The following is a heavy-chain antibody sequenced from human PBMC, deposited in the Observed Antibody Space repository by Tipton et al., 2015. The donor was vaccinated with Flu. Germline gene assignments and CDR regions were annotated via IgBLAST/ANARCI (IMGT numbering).Heavy chain of an antibody. D-gene: IGHD3-9*01. CDR3: ARDLAYYDILTGDQGYYYYGMDV. J-gene: IGHJ6*02. Sequence: GLVKPSQTLSLTCAISGDSVSSNSAAWNWIRQSPSRGLEWLGRTYYRSKWYNDYAVSVKSRITINPDTSKNQFSLQLNSVTPEDTAVYYCARDLAYYDILTGDQGYYYYGMDVWGQGTTVTVSS. CDR1: GDSVSSNSAA. V-gene: IGHV6-1*01. CDR2: TYYRSKWYN.